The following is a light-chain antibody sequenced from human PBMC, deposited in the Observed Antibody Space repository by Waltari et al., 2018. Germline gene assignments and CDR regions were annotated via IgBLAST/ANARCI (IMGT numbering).Light chain of an antibody. CDR2: SNS. J-gene: IGLJ2*01. CDR1: SSNIGAAQE. V-gene: IGLV1-40*01. Sequence: QSVLTQPASMSGAPGQRVTISCTGSSSNIGAAQEVHWYPCLPGAAPRLLIYSNSHRPSGVPGRFSGSRSGSSASLVITGLQTEDEATYYCQSYVSTHVIFGGGTLLTVL. CDR3: QSYVSTHVI.